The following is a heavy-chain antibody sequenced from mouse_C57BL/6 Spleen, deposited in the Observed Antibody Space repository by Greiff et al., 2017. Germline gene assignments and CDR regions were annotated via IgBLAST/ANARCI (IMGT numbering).Heavy chain of an antibody. CDR2: IYPGDGDT. J-gene: IGHJ2*01. Sequence: VQLQESGPELVKPGASVKISCKASGYAFSSSWMNWVKQRPGKGLEWIGRIYPGDGDTNYNGKFKGKATLTADKSSSTAYMQLSSLTSEDSAVYFCARSKGYYCFDYWGQGTTLTVSS. CDR3: ARSKGYYCFDY. D-gene: IGHD2-3*01. V-gene: IGHV1-82*01. CDR1: GYAFSSSW.